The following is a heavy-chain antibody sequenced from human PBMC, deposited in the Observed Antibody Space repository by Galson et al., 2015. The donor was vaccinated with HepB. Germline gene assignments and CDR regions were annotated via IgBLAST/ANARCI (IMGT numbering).Heavy chain of an antibody. CDR2: TAHDGTNK. V-gene: IGHV3-30*03. D-gene: IGHD3-3*01. CDR3: ARPNVGSAILGVGINYDYYYGMDV. Sequence: SLRLSCAASGFTFSNTGMHWVRQAPGKGLEWVAVTAHDGTNKYYGDSVKGRFIISRDNSRNTLYLQMNSLRDEDTAVYYCARPNVGSAILGVGINYDYYYGMDVWGQGTTVIVSS. CDR1: GFTFSNTG. J-gene: IGHJ6*02.